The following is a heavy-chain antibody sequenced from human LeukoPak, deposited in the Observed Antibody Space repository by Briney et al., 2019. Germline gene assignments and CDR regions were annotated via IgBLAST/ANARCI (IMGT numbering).Heavy chain of an antibody. Sequence: GASVKVSCKASGYTFTSYDINWVRQATGQGLEWMGWMNPNSGNTGYAQKFQGRVTMTRNTSISTAYMELSSLRSEDTAVYYCARAFRITMVRTFDPWGQGTLVTVSS. CDR2: MNPNSGNT. V-gene: IGHV1-8*01. D-gene: IGHD3-10*01. CDR3: ARAFRITMVRTFDP. J-gene: IGHJ5*02. CDR1: GYTFTSYD.